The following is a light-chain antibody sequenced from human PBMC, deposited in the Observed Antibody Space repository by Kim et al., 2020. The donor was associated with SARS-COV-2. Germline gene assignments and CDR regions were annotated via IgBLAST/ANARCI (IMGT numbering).Light chain of an antibody. J-gene: IGLJ2*01. CDR2: QDS. V-gene: IGLV3-1*01. CDR1: KLGDKY. CDR3: QAWDSSTVV. Sequence: SYELTQPPSASVSPGQTASITCSEDKLGDKYACWYQQKPGQSPVLVIYQDSKRPSGIPERFSGSNSGNTATLTIRGTQAMDEADYYCQAWDSSTVVFGGGTQLTV.